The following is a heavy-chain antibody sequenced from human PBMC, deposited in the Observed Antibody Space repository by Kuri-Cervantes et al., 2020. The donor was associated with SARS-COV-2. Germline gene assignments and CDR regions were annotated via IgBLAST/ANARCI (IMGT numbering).Heavy chain of an antibody. D-gene: IGHD4-11*01. V-gene: IGHV3-11*01. CDR3: AKDTDYTHDY. J-gene: IGHJ4*02. Sequence: GESLKISCAASGFTFSDYYMSWIRQAPGKGLEWVSYISSSGSTTYYADSVKGRFTISRDNSKNTLYLQMNSLRAEDTAVYYCAKDTDYTHDYWGQGTLVTVSS. CDR1: GFTFSDYY. CDR2: ISSSGSTT.